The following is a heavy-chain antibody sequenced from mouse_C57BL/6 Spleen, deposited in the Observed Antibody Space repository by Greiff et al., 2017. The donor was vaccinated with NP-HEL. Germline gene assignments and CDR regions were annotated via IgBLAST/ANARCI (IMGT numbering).Heavy chain of an antibody. CDR1: GFTFSSYG. Sequence: EVQVVESGGDLVKPGGSLKLSCAASGFTFSSYGMSWVRQTPDKRLEWVATISSGGSYTYYPDSVKGRFTISRDNAKNTLYLQMSSLKSEDTAMYYCARQGLRYYFDYWGQGTTLTVSS. CDR2: ISSGGSYT. J-gene: IGHJ2*01. D-gene: IGHD1-1*01. V-gene: IGHV5-6*01. CDR3: ARQGLRYYFDY.